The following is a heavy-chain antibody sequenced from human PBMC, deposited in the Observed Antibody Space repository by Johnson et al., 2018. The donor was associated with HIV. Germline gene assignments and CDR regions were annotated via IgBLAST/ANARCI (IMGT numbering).Heavy chain of an antibody. CDR3: ARDSTPWGGDEVGYAFDV. CDR2: ISWNSGRI. V-gene: IGHV3-9*01. D-gene: IGHD7-27*01. Sequence: VQLVESRGVLVQPGGSLRLSCAASGFTFSSYWMHWVRQAPGKGLEWVSGISWNSGRIGYADYVKGRFPVSRDNAKNSLYLQMNSLRVEDTAVYYCARDSTPWGGDEVGYAFDVWGQGTTVVVS. CDR1: GFTFSSYW. J-gene: IGHJ3*01.